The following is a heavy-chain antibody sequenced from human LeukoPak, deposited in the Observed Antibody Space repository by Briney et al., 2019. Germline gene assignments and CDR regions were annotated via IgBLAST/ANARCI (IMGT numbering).Heavy chain of an antibody. Sequence: GVSLRLSCAASGFTFSSYAMQWVRQAPGKGLEWMALISFDGSKEYYADSVKGRFTISRDKSKNTLRLQMNNLRAEDTAVYYCAKERRGYYSEYRGQGTQVTVSS. V-gene: IGHV3-30*02. D-gene: IGHD3-22*01. CDR2: ISFDGSKE. J-gene: IGHJ4*02. CDR1: GFTFSSYA. CDR3: AKERRGYYSEY.